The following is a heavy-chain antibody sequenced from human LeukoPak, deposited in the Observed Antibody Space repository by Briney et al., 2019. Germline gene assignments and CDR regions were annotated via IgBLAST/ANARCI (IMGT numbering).Heavy chain of an antibody. Sequence: AASVKVSCKASGYTFTSYDINWVRQATGQGLEWMGWMNPNSGNTGYAQKLQGRVTMTTDTSTSTAYMELRSLRSDDTAVYYCARDGPLLIAAADHWGQGTLVTVSS. J-gene: IGHJ4*02. CDR2: MNPNSGNT. V-gene: IGHV1-8*02. D-gene: IGHD6-13*01. CDR3: ARDGPLLIAAADH. CDR1: GYTFTSYD.